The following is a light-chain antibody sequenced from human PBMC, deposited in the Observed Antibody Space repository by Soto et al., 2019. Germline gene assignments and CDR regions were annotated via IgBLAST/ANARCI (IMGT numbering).Light chain of an antibody. CDR1: QSVSIF. Sequence: EIVMTQSPATLSVSPGERATLPCRASQSVSIFVAWYQQKAGQAPRLLMYEASTRAPGVPARFSGSGSGTEFTLTISSLQSEDIAVYYCQQYNFWPPTFGQGTKVEIK. V-gene: IGKV3-15*01. J-gene: IGKJ2*01. CDR3: QQYNFWPPT. CDR2: EAS.